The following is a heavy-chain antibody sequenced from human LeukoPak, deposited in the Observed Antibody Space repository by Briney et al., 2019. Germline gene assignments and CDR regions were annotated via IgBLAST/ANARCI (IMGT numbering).Heavy chain of an antibody. CDR3: TRDTFGVRDS. CDR1: GYPFSSYG. J-gene: IGHJ4*02. Sequence: PGGSLRLSCAGSGYPFSSYGMHWVRQVPGKGLVWVSRITEGGSSTSYAESVRGRFTISRDNAKNTLYLQMNSLRAEDTAVYYCTRDTFGVRDSWGQGTLVTVSS. V-gene: IGHV3-74*01. CDR2: ITEGGSST. D-gene: IGHD2-8*01.